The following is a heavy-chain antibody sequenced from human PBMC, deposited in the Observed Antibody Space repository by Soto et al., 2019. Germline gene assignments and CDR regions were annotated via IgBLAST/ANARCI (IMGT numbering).Heavy chain of an antibody. J-gene: IGHJ6*01. D-gene: IGHD3-3*01. CDR2: IYPGDSDT. CDR1: GYSFTSYW. Sequence: GESLRISCKGSGYSFTSYWIGWVRQMPGKGLEWMGIIYPGDSDTRYSPSFQGQVTISADKSISTAYLQWSSLKASDTAMYYCARNDFWSGYPYYYYGMDVWGQGTTVTGSS. V-gene: IGHV5-51*01. CDR3: ARNDFWSGYPYYYYGMDV.